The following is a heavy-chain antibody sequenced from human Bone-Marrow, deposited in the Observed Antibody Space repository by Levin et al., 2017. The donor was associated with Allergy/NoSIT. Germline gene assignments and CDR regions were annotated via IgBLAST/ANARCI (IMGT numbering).Heavy chain of an antibody. CDR3: ARVGDFSDAPNSYYGKSPFDH. V-gene: IGHV4-38-2*02. J-gene: IGHJ4*02. CDR1: NYSISSGLY. D-gene: IGHD3-10*01. CDR2: IYHSGNT. Sequence: PSETLSLTCNVSNYSISSGLYWGWLRQPPGKGLEWIANIYHSGNTYYNPSLRSRVTVAVDTSNNQFSLRLSSMTAADTAVYFCARVGDFSDAPNSYYGKSPFDHWGQGILVTVSS.